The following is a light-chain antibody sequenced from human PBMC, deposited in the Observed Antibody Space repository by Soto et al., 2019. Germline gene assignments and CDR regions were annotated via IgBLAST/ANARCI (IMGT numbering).Light chain of an antibody. CDR3: QHYDRAPQT. CDR2: GAS. Sequence: DIVMTQSPDSLAVSLGERATINCKSSQSVLYSSNNKNYLAWYQHKVGQAPRLLIYGASSRANGIPDRFSGSGSGTDFTLTISRLEPEDFVVYYCQHYDRAPQTFGQGTKVDIK. V-gene: IGKV4-1*01. CDR1: QSVLYSSNNKNY. J-gene: IGKJ1*01.